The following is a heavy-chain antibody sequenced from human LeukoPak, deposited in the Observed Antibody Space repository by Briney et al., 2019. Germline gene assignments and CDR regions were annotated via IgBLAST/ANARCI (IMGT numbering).Heavy chain of an antibody. J-gene: IGHJ3*02. CDR1: GGSISSSSYY. Sequence: KPSETLSLTCTVSGGSISSSSYYWGWIRQPPGKGLEWIGSIYYSGSTYYNPSLKSRVTISVDTSKNQFSLKLSSVTAADTAVYYCATEDAFDIWGQGTMVTVSS. CDR2: IYYSGST. CDR3: ATEDAFDI. V-gene: IGHV4-39*02.